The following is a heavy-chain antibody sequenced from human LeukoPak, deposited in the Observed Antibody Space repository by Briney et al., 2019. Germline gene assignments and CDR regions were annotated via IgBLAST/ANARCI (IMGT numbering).Heavy chain of an antibody. CDR2: IRQGGGEE. D-gene: IGHD3-10*01. J-gene: IGHJ6*02. Sequence: GGPLRLSCAASTITFRAYWMRWVRPAPGGGLGGVANIRQGGGEEYYVDSVKGRFTISRNNAEKSLYLQMNSLRAEDTAVYYCARGYFRGVNSGLDVWGQGTTVTVS. V-gene: IGHV3-7*01. CDR3: ARGYFRGVNSGLDV. CDR1: TITFRAYW.